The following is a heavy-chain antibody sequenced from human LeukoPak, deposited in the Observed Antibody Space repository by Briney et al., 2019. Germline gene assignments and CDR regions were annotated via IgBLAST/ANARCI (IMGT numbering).Heavy chain of an antibody. Sequence: PGGSLRLSCAASGFTVSSNYMSWVRQAPGKGLEWVSYISSSGSTIYYADSVKGRFTISRDNAKNSLYLQMNSLRAEDTAVYYCARDYDAGSGWFEGGYDFLTGYPSGLFPDYWGQGTLVTVSS. CDR1: GFTVSSNY. V-gene: IGHV3-11*01. J-gene: IGHJ4*02. CDR2: ISSSGSTI. D-gene: IGHD3-9*01. CDR3: ARDYDAGSGWFEGGYDFLTGYPSGLFPDY.